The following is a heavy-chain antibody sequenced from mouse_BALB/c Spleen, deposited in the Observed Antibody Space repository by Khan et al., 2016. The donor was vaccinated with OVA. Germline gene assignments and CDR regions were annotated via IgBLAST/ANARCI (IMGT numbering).Heavy chain of an antibody. Sequence: VQLQQSGAELAKPGASVKMSCKASGYTFTTYWMHWVKQRPGQGLEWIGYINPTSGYTDYNQKFKDKATLTADKSSSTAYMHLSSLTSDDSAVDDGARDRIDYWGQGTTLTVSS. V-gene: IGHV1-7*01. CDR2: INPTSGYT. CDR1: GYTFTTYW. J-gene: IGHJ2*01. CDR3: ARDRIDY.